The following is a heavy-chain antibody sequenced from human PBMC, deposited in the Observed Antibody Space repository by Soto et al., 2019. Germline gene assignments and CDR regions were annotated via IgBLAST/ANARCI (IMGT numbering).Heavy chain of an antibody. D-gene: IGHD6-13*01. J-gene: IGHJ5*02. CDR1: GGSIISYY. CDR3: ARHYYISSWQNVFRWFDP. Sequence: PSETLSLTCTVSGGSIISYYWSWILQPPWKGLEWIGYIYYSGSTNYNPSLKSRVTISVDTSKNQFSLKLSSVTAADTAVYYCARHYYISSWQNVFRWFDPWGQGTLVTVSS. V-gene: IGHV4-59*08. CDR2: IYYSGST.